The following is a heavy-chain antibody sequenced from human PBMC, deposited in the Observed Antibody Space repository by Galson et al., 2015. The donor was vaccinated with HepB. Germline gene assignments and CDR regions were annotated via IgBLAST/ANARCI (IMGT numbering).Heavy chain of an antibody. D-gene: IGHD3-22*01. Sequence: SLRLSCAASGFTFSSYGMHWVRQAPGKGREWVAVISYDGSNKYYADSVKGRFTISRDNSKNTLYLQMNSLRAEDTAVYYCAKVKGDYDSSGYYDAFDIWGQGTMFTVSS. CDR1: GFTFSSYG. CDR2: ISYDGSNK. V-gene: IGHV3-30*18. CDR3: AKVKGDYDSSGYYDAFDI. J-gene: IGHJ3*02.